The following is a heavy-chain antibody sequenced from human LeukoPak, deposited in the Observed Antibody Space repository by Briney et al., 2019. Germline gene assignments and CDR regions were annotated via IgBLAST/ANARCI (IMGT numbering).Heavy chain of an antibody. J-gene: IGHJ4*02. CDR2: IYHSGST. CDR3: AKYDFWSGDY. V-gene: IGHV4-38-2*02. CDR1: GYSISSNYY. Sequence: SETLSLTCTVSGYSISSNYYWGWIRQPPGKGLEWIGSIYHSGSTYYNPSLKSRVTISMDTSKNQFSLKLSSVTAADTAVYYCAKYDFWSGDYWGQGTLVTVSS. D-gene: IGHD3-3*01.